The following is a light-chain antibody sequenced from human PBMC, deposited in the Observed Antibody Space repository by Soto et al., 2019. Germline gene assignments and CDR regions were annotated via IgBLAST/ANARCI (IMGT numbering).Light chain of an antibody. Sequence: QSALTQPASVSGSPGQSITISCTGTSNDIGGYNYVSWYQQHPGKAPKLIIYDFNSRPSGVSNRFSGSKSGNTASLTISGLQAEDEADYYCNSYTSSYTRIFGGGTKLTVL. V-gene: IGLV2-14*03. CDR3: NSYTSSYTRI. CDR2: DFN. CDR1: SNDIGGYNY. J-gene: IGLJ2*01.